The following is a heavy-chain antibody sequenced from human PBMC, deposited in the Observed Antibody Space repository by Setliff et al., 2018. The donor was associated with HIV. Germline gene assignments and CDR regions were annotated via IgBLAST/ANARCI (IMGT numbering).Heavy chain of an antibody. CDR2: IYTNGYT. CDR1: GYSINSGYY. CDR3: ASALYYNFRSAYYVTPYYFDY. Sequence: SETLSLTCAVSGYSINSGYYWGWIRQSAGKGLEWIGHIYTNGYTNYNPSLKSRVTISVDTSKNQFSLRLDSVTATDTALYFCASALYYNFRSAYYVTPYYFDYWGQGTLVTVSS. J-gene: IGHJ4*02. V-gene: IGHV4-61*09. D-gene: IGHD3-3*01.